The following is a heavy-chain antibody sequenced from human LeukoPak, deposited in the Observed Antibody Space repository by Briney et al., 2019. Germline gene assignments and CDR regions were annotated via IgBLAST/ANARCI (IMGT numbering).Heavy chain of an antibody. CDR1: GFTFKSYA. J-gene: IGHJ4*02. CDR3: ARPYGDYGY. CDR2: IYSGGST. Sequence: GGSLRLSCSASGFTFKSYAMHWVRQAPGKGLEWVSVIYSGGSTYYADSVKGRFTISRDNSKNTLYLQMNSLRAEDTAVYYCARPYGDYGYWGQGTLVTVSP. V-gene: IGHV3-53*01. D-gene: IGHD4-17*01.